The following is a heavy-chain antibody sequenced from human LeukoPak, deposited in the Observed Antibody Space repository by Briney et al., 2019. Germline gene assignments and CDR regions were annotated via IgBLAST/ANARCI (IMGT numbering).Heavy chain of an antibody. Sequence: GASVKVSCKASGYTFTGYYMRWVRQAPGQGLEGMGWINPNSGGTNYAQKFQGRVTMTRDTSISTAYMELSRLRSDDTAVYYCARAPRSTRGIHYWGQGTLVTVSS. CDR3: ARAPRSTRGIHY. CDR1: GYTFTGYY. D-gene: IGHD2-2*01. CDR2: INPNSGGT. V-gene: IGHV1-2*02. J-gene: IGHJ4*02.